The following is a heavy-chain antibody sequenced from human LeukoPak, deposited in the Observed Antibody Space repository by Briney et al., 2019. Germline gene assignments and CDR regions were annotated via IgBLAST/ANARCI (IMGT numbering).Heavy chain of an antibody. CDR1: GGTFSSYA. J-gene: IGHJ4*02. Sequence: ASVKVSCKASGGTFSSYAISWVRQAPGQGLEWMGGIIPIFGTTNYAQKFQDRVTITADKSTSTAYMELSSLRSEDTAVYYCARTAYYYDSSGIDYWGQGTLVTVSS. CDR2: IIPIFGTT. D-gene: IGHD3-22*01. V-gene: IGHV1-69*06. CDR3: ARTAYYYDSSGIDY.